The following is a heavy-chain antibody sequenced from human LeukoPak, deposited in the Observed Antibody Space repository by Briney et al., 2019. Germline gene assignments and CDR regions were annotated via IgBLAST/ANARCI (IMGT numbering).Heavy chain of an antibody. CDR3: VAAASLGYYYYYMDV. V-gene: IGHV3-7*01. CDR1: GFTFSSYW. D-gene: IGHD6-13*01. Sequence: PGGSLRLSCAGSGFTFSSYWMTWVRQAPGKGLEWVASINQDGSETYYVDSMKGRFTISRDNAKSSLYHLQMNSLRAEDTAVYYCVAAASLGYYYYYMDVWGKGTTVTVSS. J-gene: IGHJ6*03. CDR2: INQDGSET.